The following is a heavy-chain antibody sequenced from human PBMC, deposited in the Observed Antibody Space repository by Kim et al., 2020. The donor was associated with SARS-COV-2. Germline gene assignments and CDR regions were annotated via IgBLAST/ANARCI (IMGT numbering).Heavy chain of an antibody. Sequence: GGSLRLSCAASGFTFDDYAMHWVRQAPGKGLEWVSGISWNSGSIGYADSVKGRFTISRDNAKNSLYLQMNSLRAEDTALYYCANLQLSAFDIWGQGTMVTVSS. CDR3: ANLQLSAFDI. J-gene: IGHJ3*02. CDR2: ISWNSGSI. D-gene: IGHD2-2*01. CDR1: GFTFDDYA. V-gene: IGHV3-9*01.